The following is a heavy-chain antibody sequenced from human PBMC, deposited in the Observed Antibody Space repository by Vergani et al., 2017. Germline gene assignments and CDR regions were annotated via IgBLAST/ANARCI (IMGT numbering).Heavy chain of an antibody. J-gene: IGHJ4*02. V-gene: IGHV3-23*04. D-gene: IGHD5/OR15-5a*01. CDR2: ISGSGGST. Sequence: EVQLVESGGGLVKPGGSLRLSCAASGFTFSSYSMNWVRQAPGKGLEWVSAISGSGGSTYYADSVKGRFTISRDNSKNTLYLQMNSLRAEDTAVYYCARDRVLRVDFDYWGQGTLVTVSS. CDR3: ARDRVLRVDFDY. CDR1: GFTFSSYS.